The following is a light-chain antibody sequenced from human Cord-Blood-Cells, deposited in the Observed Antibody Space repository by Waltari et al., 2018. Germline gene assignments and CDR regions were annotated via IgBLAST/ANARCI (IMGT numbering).Light chain of an antibody. CDR3: QSADSSGTYVV. Sequence: SYQLTQPPSVSVSPGQTARNTCSGDALPKQDATWYQQKPGQAPVLVKYKDSERPSGIPERFSGSSSGTTVTLTISGVQAEDEADYYCQSADSSGTYVVFGGGTKLTVL. J-gene: IGLJ2*01. CDR1: ALPKQD. V-gene: IGLV3-25*02. CDR2: KDS.